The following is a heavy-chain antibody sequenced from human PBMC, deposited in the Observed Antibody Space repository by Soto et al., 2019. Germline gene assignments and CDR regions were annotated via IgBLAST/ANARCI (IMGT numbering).Heavy chain of an antibody. D-gene: IGHD1-1*01. CDR2: ISDDGSTT. CDR3: TRGPRVSSTGTGAH. V-gene: IGHV3-74*01. J-gene: IGHJ4*02. Sequence: GGSLRLSCEVSGFTFCAYWMHWVRQVPGKGLIWVSRISDDGSTTTYADSVKGRFTISRDNAKNTLYLQMNSLRADDTGLYYCTRGPRVSSTGTGAHWGQGTLVTVSS. CDR1: GFTFCAYW.